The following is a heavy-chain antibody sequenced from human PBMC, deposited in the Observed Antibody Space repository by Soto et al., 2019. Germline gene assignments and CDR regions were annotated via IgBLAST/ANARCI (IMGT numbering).Heavy chain of an antibody. J-gene: IGHJ4*02. CDR1: GFNFGVHA. Sequence: GGSLRLSCSASGFNFGVHAMSWVRQAPGKGLEWVGFIRRKAYGGTTDYAASVKGRFTISRDDSKSIAYLYMNSLKIEDTAVYYCTRSPAIDFDSWGQGTLVTVSS. CDR3: TRSPAIDFDS. CDR2: IRRKAYGGTT. V-gene: IGHV3-49*04.